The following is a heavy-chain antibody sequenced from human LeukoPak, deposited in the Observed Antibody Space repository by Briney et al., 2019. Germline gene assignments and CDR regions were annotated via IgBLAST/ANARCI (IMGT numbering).Heavy chain of an antibody. D-gene: IGHD6-6*01. CDR2: IIPIFGTA. V-gene: IGHV1-69*05. CDR1: GGTFSSYA. Sequence: SVKVSFKASGGTFSSYAISWVRQAPGQGLEWMGGIIPIFGTANYAQKFQGRVTITTDESTSTAYMELSSLRSEDTAVYYCARVHSSSSGWFDPWGQGTLVTVSS. CDR3: ARVHSSSSGWFDP. J-gene: IGHJ5*02.